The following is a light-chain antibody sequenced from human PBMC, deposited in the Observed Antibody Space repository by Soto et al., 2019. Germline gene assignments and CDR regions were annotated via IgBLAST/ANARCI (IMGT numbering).Light chain of an antibody. J-gene: IGKJ1*01. CDR1: QSISSW. CDR3: QQYSTFS. CDR2: DAS. V-gene: IGKV1-5*01. Sequence: DIPMTQSPSTLSASIGDRVTITCRASQSISSWLAWYQQKPGKAPKLLIFDASTLESGVSLRFSGSGSGTHFTLTISSLQPDDFATYYCQQYSTFSFGQGTKVEV.